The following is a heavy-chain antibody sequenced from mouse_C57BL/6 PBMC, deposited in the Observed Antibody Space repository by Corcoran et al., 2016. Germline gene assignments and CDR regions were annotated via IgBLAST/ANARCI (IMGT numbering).Heavy chain of an antibody. Sequence: QVQLQQSGAELVKPGASVKLSCKASGYTFTEYTIHWVKQRSGQGLEWIGWFYPGSGSIKYNEKFKDKATLTADKSSSTVYMELSRLTSEDSAVYFCARHGSPYYYGSSSGFAYWGQGTLVTVSA. CDR1: GYTFTEYT. CDR2: FYPGSGSI. CDR3: ARHGSPYYYGSSSGFAY. D-gene: IGHD1-1*01. V-gene: IGHV1-62-2*01. J-gene: IGHJ3*01.